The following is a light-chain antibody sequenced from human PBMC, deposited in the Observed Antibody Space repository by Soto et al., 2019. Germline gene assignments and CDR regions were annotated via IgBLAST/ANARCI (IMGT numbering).Light chain of an antibody. V-gene: IGKV3-15*01. CDR3: QQYNKWPPIN. CDR1: QSVSIK. J-gene: IGKJ5*01. Sequence: EILLAQYPATLSVSPGERATLSCRASQSVSIKLAWYQQKPGQAPRLLIYDTSTRATGIPARFSGSGSGTEFTLTISSLQSEDFAVYYCQQYNKWPPINFGQGTRLEIK. CDR2: DTS.